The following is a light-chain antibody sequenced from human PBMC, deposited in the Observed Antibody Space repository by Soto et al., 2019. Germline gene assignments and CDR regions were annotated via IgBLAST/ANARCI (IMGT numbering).Light chain of an antibody. CDR2: EAS. V-gene: IGKV3-11*01. J-gene: IGKJ1*01. CDR3: QQRSDWPWT. CDR1: QSVSSY. Sequence: EIVMTQSPATVSVSPGERATLSCRASQSVSSYLAWYQQKPGQAPRLLMYEASNRATGIPARFSGGGSGTDFTLTISSLEPEDFAVYYCQQRSDWPWTFGQGTKVDIK.